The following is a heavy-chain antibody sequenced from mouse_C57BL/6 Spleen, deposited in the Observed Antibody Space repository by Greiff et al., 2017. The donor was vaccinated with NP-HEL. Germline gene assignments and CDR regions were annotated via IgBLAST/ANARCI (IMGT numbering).Heavy chain of an antibody. CDR1: GYTFTDYY. D-gene: IGHD2-4*01. Sequence: EVQLQQSGPVLVKPGASVKMSCKASGYTFTDYYMNWVKQSHGKSLEWIGVINPYNGGTSYNQKFKGKATLTVDKSSSTAYMELNSLTSEDSAVYYCARSDHDYDDGAWFAYWGQGTLVTVSA. J-gene: IGHJ3*01. CDR2: INPYNGGT. CDR3: ARSDHDYDDGAWFAY. V-gene: IGHV1-19*01.